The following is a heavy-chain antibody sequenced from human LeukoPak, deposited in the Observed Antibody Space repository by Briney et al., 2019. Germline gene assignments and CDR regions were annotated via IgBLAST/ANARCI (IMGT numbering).Heavy chain of an antibody. V-gene: IGHV3-30*04. D-gene: IGHD2-8*01. J-gene: IGHJ4*02. Sequence: PGRSLRLSCAASGFAFSTYTMRWVRQAPGKGPEWVSVISHDDTHKYYADAVAGRFTISRDNSKNMLYLQMDSVRADDSAIYYCAVDLAHGVPDYFDYWGQGTLVTVSS. CDR2: ISHDDTHK. CDR1: GFAFSTYT. CDR3: AVDLAHGVPDYFDY.